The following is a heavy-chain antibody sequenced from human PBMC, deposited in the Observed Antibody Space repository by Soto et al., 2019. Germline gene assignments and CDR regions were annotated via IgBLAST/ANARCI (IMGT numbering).Heavy chain of an antibody. Sequence: GGSLRLSCAASGFTFDDYAMHWVRQAPGKGLEWVSGISWNSGSIGYADSVKGRFTISRDNAKNSLYLQMNSLRAEDTALYYCAKDMSYYDSSGPFDYWGQGTLVTVSS. CDR2: ISWNSGSI. V-gene: IGHV3-9*01. J-gene: IGHJ4*02. CDR3: AKDMSYYDSSGPFDY. CDR1: GFTFDDYA. D-gene: IGHD3-22*01.